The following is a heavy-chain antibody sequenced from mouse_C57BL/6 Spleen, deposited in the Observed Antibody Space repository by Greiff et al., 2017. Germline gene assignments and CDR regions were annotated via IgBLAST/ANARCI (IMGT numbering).Heavy chain of an antibody. Sequence: EVHLVESGGGLVKPGGSLKLSCAASGFTFSDYGMHWVRQAPEKGLEWVAYISSGSSTIYYADTVKGLFTISRDNAKNTLFLQMTSLRSEDTAMYYCARHGSSSWFAYWGQGTLVTVSA. D-gene: IGHD1-1*01. CDR2: ISSGSSTI. V-gene: IGHV5-17*01. CDR1: GFTFSDYG. CDR3: ARHGSSSWFAY. J-gene: IGHJ3*01.